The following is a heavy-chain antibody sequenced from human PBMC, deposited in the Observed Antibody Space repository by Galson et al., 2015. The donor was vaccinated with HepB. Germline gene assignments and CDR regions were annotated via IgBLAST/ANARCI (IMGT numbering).Heavy chain of an antibody. Sequence: SLRLSCAASGFTFSSYGMHWVRQAPGKGLEWVAVISYDGSDKYYADSVKGRFTISRDNSKNTLYLQMNSRRAEDTAVYYCAKVRGVYYYDSSGPSSTDYWGQGTLVTVSS. CDR3: AKVRGVYYYDSSGPSSTDY. CDR1: GFTFSSYG. V-gene: IGHV3-30*18. CDR2: ISYDGSDK. D-gene: IGHD3-22*01. J-gene: IGHJ4*02.